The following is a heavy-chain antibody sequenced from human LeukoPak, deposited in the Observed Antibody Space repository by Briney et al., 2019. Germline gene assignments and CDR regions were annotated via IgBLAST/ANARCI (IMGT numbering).Heavy chain of an antibody. CDR1: GFTVSSKY. J-gene: IGHJ4*02. V-gene: IGHV3-66*02. Sequence: GGSLRLSCAASGFTVSSKYISWVRQAPGEGVEWVSVIYSGGSTYYADSVKGRFTISRDNSKNTLYLQMNSLRAEDTAVYYCARGVWELPDYWGQGTLVTVSS. CDR2: IYSGGST. CDR3: ARGVWELPDY. D-gene: IGHD1-26*01.